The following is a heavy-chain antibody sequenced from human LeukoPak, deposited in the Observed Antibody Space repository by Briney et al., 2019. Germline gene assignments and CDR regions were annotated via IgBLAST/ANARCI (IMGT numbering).Heavy chain of an antibody. V-gene: IGHV3-21*01. Sequence: GGSLRLSCAASGFTFSSYSMNWVRQAPGKGLEWVSSISSSSSYIYYADSVKGRFTISRDNAKNSLFLQMNSLRSDDTAVYYCARDPFATTSTFPAAGGPGGWFDPWGQGILVTVSS. CDR2: ISSSSSYI. D-gene: IGHD6-13*01. CDR3: ARDPFATTSTFPAAGGPGGWFDP. J-gene: IGHJ5*02. CDR1: GFTFSSYS.